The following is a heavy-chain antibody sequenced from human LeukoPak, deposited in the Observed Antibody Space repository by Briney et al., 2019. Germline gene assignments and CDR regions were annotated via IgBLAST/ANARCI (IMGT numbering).Heavy chain of an antibody. Sequence: TGGSLRLSCAASGFTFSTYAMSWVRQAPGKGLEWFSSISGSGGSTYYADSVEGRLTVSRDNSKNTLYLQMNSLRVEDTAVYYCAKTPVGGDGLDVWGQGTTVTVSS. CDR1: GFTFSTYA. CDR3: AKTPVGGDGLDV. CDR2: ISGSGGST. D-gene: IGHD2-15*01. J-gene: IGHJ6*02. V-gene: IGHV3-23*01.